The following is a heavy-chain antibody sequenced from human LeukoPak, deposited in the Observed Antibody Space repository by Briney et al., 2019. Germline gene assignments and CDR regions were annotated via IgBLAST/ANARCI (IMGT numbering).Heavy chain of an antibody. V-gene: IGHV1-69*01. CDR2: IIPIFGTA. D-gene: IGHD3-3*01. Sequence: SVKVSCKASGGTFSSYAISWVRQAPGQGLEWMGGIIPIFGTANYAQKFQGSVTITADESTSTAYMELSSLRSEDTAVYYCARVLTGHAPTIFGVVIGFPNFGYYYMDVWGKGTTVTVSS. CDR1: GGTFSSYA. CDR3: ARVLTGHAPTIFGVVIGFPNFGYYYMDV. J-gene: IGHJ6*03.